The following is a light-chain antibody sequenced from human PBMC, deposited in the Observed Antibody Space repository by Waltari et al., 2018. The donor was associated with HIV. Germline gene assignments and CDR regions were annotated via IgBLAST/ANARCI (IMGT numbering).Light chain of an antibody. CDR1: TSHVAISY. CDR2: GIN. J-gene: IGLJ3*02. CDR3: AAWDYSLSGWV. Sequence: QSVLTQPPSASGTPGPRVTIPCSARTSHVAISYVSLYQQRPGTTPQFVSYGINQRPSGVPDRFSGSKSGTSVSLVISGIRSEDEADYYCAAWDYSLSGWVFGGGTKLTVL. V-gene: IGLV1-47*01.